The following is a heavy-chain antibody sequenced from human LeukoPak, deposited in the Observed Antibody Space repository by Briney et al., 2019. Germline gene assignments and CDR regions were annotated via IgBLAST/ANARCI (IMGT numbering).Heavy chain of an antibody. V-gene: IGHV3-53*01. D-gene: IGHD7-27*01. CDR1: GFTVSSNY. CDR3: ASPLTGEFDY. J-gene: IGHJ4*02. Sequence: PGGSLRLSCAASGFTVSSNYMSWVRQAPGKGLEWVSVIYNDGSTYYVDSVKGRFTISRDNSKNTLYLQMNSLRAEDTAVYYCASPLTGEFDYWGQGTLVTVSS. CDR2: IYNDGST.